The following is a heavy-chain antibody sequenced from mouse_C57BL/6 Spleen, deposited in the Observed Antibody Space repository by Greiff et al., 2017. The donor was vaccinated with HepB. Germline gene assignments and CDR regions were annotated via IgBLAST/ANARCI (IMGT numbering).Heavy chain of an antibody. CDR1: GYSITSGYY. CDR3: ASGEDLYWDFDV. CDR2: ISYDGSN. J-gene: IGHJ1*03. Sequence: DVKLQESGPGLVKPSQSLSLTCSVTGYSITSGYYWNWIRQFPGNNLEWMGYISYDGSNNYNPSLKNRISITRDISKNQFFLKLNSVTTEDTAIYYCASGEDLYWDFDVWGTGTSVTVSS. V-gene: IGHV3-6*01.